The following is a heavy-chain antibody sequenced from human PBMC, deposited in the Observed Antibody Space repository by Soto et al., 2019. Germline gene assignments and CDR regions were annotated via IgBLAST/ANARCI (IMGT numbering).Heavy chain of an antibody. Sequence: QVQLVQSGAEVKKPGASVKVSCKASGYTFSSYGINWVRQAPGQGLEWLGWISAYDGYTNYAQILQGRVSMTTDTSTKTADMELRSLRSDDTGVYYCARGGYYDSSGSLNYHYYGMSVWGQGTSVTVSS. V-gene: IGHV1-18*01. CDR2: ISAYDGYT. CDR3: ARGGYYDSSGSLNYHYYGMSV. D-gene: IGHD6-19*01. J-gene: IGHJ6*02. CDR1: GYTFSSYG.